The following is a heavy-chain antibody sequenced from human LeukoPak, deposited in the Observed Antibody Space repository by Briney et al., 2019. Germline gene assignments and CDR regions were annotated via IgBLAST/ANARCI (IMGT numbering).Heavy chain of an antibody. J-gene: IGHJ4*02. CDR1: GGSISSYY. CDR2: LSKSGNT. D-gene: IGHD6-19*01. V-gene: IGHV4-59*01. Sequence: SETLSLTCTVSGGSISSYYWSWIRLPPGKGLEWIGYLSKSGNTNYSPSLKSRVTIFGDTSKNQFSLKLSSVTAADTAVYYCARGGWSLDYWGQGTLVTVSS. CDR3: ARGGWSLDY.